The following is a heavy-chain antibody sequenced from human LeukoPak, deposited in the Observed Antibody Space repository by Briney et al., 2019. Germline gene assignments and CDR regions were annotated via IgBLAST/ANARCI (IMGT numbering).Heavy chain of an antibody. Sequence: PSETLSLTCTVSGDSMSYYYWSWIRQSPGRGLEWIGYIYYSGTTNYNPSLRSRVTISVDTSRNQFSLKLSSVTAADTAVYYCARDHLNYYDSSGIDYWGQGTLVTVSS. D-gene: IGHD3-22*01. J-gene: IGHJ4*02. V-gene: IGHV4-59*12. CDR3: ARDHLNYYDSSGIDY. CDR2: IYYSGTT. CDR1: GDSMSYYY.